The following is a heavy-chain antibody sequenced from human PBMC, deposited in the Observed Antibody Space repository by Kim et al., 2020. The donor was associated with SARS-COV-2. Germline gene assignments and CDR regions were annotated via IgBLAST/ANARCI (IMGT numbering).Heavy chain of an antibody. J-gene: IGHJ4*02. CDR3: AKDHGRSGPILPYY. D-gene: IGHD2-15*01. CDR1: GFTFSSYA. Sequence: GGSLRLSCAASGFTFSSYAMSWVRQAPGKGLEWVSAISGSGGSTYYADSVKGRFTISRDNSKNTLYLQMNSLRAEDTAVYSCAKDHGRSGPILPYYWGQGPLVTVSS. CDR2: ISGSGGST. V-gene: IGHV3-23*01.